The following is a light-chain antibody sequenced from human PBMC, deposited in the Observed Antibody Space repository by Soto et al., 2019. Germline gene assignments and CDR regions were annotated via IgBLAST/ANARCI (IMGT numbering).Light chain of an antibody. J-gene: IGLJ2*01. V-gene: IGLV2-23*02. CDR3: CSYGGYSTFVI. CDR1: NSDVGRYNL. Sequence: QSALTQPASVSGSPGQSITISCTGANSDVGRYNLISWYQQRPGKAPQLIIYEADKWPSGVSNRFSGSKSGNTASLTISGLQADDEADYHCCSYGGYSTFVIFGGGTKVTVL. CDR2: EAD.